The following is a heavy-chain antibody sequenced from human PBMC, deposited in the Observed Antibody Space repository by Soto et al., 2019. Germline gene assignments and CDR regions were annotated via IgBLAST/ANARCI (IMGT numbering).Heavy chain of an antibody. V-gene: IGHV3-23*01. D-gene: IGHD6-6*01. J-gene: IGHJ4*02. CDR1: GFTFSDHG. CDR2: ISGSVGST. CDR3: AKDRTIASRNYDD. Sequence: QPGGSLRLSCAASGFTFSDHGMSWVRQAPGKGPEWVSAISGSVGSTFYADSVKGRFTISRDNSKNMLYLQMDSLRDEDTALYYCAKDRTIASRNYDDWGQGALVTVSS.